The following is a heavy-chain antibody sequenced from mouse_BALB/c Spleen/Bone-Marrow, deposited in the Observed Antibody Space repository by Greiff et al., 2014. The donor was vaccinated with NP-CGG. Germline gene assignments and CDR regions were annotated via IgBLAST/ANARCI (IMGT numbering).Heavy chain of an antibody. V-gene: IGHV1-4*01. CDR2: IIPSSGYT. J-gene: IGHJ4*01. Sequence: QVHVKQSGAELARPGASVEMSCKASGYTFTTYTIHWMKQRPGQGLEWIGYIIPSSGYTNYNQKFKDKATLTADKSSSTAYMQLSSLTPEDSAVYYCAIRYHAMDYWGQGTSVTVSA. CDR1: GYTFTTYT. CDR3: AIRYHAMDY. D-gene: IGHD1-1*01.